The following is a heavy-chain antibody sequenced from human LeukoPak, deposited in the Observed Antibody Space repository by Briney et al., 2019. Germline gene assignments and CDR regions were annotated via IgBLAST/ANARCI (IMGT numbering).Heavy chain of an antibody. CDR3: ARVIHYYDSSGYYFRHFDY. CDR2: ISAYNGNT. V-gene: IGHV1-18*01. Sequence: ASVKVSCKASGYTFTSYGISWVRQAPGQGLEWMGWISAYNGNTNYAQKLQGRVTMTTDTSTSTAYMELRSLRSDDTAVYYCARVIHYYDSSGYYFRHFDYWGQGTLVTVSS. CDR1: GYTFTSYG. D-gene: IGHD3-22*01. J-gene: IGHJ4*02.